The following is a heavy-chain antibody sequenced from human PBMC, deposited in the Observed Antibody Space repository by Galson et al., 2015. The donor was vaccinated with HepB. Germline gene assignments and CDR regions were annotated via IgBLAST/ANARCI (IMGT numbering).Heavy chain of an antibody. D-gene: IGHD5-24*01. J-gene: IGHJ4*02. V-gene: IGHV3-23*01. Sequence: SLRLSCAASGFTFSSYAMSWVRQAPGKGLEWVSAISGSGGSTYYADSVKGRFTISRDNSKNTLYLQVNSLRAEDTAVYYCAKDSDGYNSYYWGQGTLVTVSS. CDR2: ISGSGGST. CDR3: AKDSDGYNSYY. CDR1: GFTFSSYA.